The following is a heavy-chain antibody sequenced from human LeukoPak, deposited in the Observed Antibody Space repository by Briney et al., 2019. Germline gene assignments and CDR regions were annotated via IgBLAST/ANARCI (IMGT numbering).Heavy chain of an antibody. D-gene: IGHD6-19*01. CDR2: IYPDDSDT. J-gene: IGHJ4*02. Sequence: GESLKISCKGSGYSFTSYWIAWVRQMPGKGLEWMGIIYPDDSDTRYSPSFQGQVTITADKSISTAYLQWSSLKASDDAMYYCARQRRSSGWPNDYWGQGTLVTVSS. V-gene: IGHV5-51*01. CDR3: ARQRRSSGWPNDY. CDR1: GYSFTSYW.